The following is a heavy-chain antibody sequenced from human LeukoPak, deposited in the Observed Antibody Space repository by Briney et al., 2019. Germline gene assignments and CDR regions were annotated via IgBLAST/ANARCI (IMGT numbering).Heavy chain of an antibody. CDR1: GGSFSGYY. V-gene: IGHV4-34*01. CDR2: INHSGST. D-gene: IGHD2-2*01. Sequence: PSETLSLTCAVYGGSFSGYYWSWIRQPPGKGLEWIGEINHSGSTNYNPSLKSRVTISADTSKNQFSLKLSSVTAADTAVYYCARDGCSSTSCYHLSAFDIWGQGTMVTVSS. CDR3: ARDGCSSTSCYHLSAFDI. J-gene: IGHJ3*02.